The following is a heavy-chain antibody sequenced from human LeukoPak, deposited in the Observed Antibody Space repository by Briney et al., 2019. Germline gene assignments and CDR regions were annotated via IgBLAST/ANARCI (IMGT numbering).Heavy chain of an antibody. Sequence: GESLMISCKGSGYSFATYWISWVRQMPGRGLEWMGLIYPGDSDTRYSPSFQGQVTISVDKSVTTAYLQWSSLRASDTAIYFCARLGDLYGDYTINDYWGQGTLVSVSS. D-gene: IGHD4-17*01. CDR3: ARLGDLYGDYTINDY. CDR1: GYSFATYW. V-gene: IGHV5-51*01. J-gene: IGHJ4*02. CDR2: IYPGDSDT.